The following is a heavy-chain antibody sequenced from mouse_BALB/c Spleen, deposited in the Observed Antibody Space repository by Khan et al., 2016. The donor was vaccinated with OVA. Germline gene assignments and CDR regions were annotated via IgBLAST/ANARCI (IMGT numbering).Heavy chain of an antibody. CDR1: GFSLTGYG. J-gene: IGHJ4*01. CDR2: IWGDGST. D-gene: IGHD2-4*01. Sequence: QMQLEESGPGLVAPSQSLSITCTVSGFSLTGYGVNWVRQPPGKGLEWLGMIWGDGSTDYNSALKSRLSISKDNSKSQVFLKMNSLQTDDTARYYCARGTDDYALYAMDYWGQGTSVTVSA. V-gene: IGHV2-6-7*01. CDR3: ARGTDDYALYAMDY.